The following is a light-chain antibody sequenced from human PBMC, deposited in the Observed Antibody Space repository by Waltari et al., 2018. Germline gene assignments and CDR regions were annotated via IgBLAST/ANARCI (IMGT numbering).Light chain of an antibody. CDR1: QSVGRS. CDR3: QHYVRLPAT. V-gene: IGKV3-20*01. J-gene: IGKJ1*01. CDR2: GAS. Sequence: EIVLTQSPGTLSLSPGERATLACRASQSVGRSLAWYQQKPGRAPRPLIFGASSSATGSPDRFSGSGSGTDFSLTISRLEPEDFAVYYCQHYVRLPATFGQGTKVEIK.